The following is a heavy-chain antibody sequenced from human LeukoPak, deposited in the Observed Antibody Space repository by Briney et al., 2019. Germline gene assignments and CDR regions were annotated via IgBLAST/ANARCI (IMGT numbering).Heavy chain of an antibody. Sequence: SETLCLTYALYGVSFNYYYWSSVRQTPGKGLEWIGEINHSGYTNDSPSLKSRVTISIDTSRNQFSLNLRSVTAADTGFYYGTRITKGHGWYCWGPGTTVS. J-gene: IGHJ6*01. CDR3: TRITKGHGWYC. V-gene: IGHV4-34*01. D-gene: IGHD6-19*01. CDR2: INHSGYT. CDR1: GVSFNYYY.